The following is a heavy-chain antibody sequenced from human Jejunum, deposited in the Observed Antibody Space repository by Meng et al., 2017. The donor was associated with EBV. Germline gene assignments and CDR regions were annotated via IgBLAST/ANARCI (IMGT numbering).Heavy chain of an antibody. CDR2: INDVGINT. V-gene: IGHV3-23*03. J-gene: IGHJ4*02. CDR1: GFTFSIYA. D-gene: IGHD4-11*01. Sequence: EVQLLESGGGLVQPGGSLRLSCAASGFTFSIYAMTWVRQAPGKGLEWLSVINDVGINTHYADSVKGRFTVSRDNSKNTLYLQMNSLRAEDTAVYYCAKRVTTVVTWAFDTWGQGPLGTVAS. CDR3: AKRVTTVVTWAFDT.